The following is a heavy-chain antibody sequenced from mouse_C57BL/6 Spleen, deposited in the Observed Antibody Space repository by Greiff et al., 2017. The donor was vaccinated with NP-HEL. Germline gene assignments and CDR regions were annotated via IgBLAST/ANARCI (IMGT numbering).Heavy chain of an antibody. CDR1: GYTFTDYY. CDR3: ARSPFTTVVARDYAMDY. D-gene: IGHD1-1*01. CDR2: INPNNGGT. J-gene: IGHJ4*01. V-gene: IGHV1-26*01. Sequence: EVQLQQSGPELVKPGASVKISCKASGYTFTDYYMNWVKQSHGKSLEWIGDINPNNGGTSYNQKFKGKATLTVDKSSSTAYMELRSLTSEDSAVYYCARSPFTTVVARDYAMDYWGQGTSVTVSS.